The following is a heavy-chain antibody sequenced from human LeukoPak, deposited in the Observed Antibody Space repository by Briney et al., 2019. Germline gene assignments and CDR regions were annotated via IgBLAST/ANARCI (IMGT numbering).Heavy chain of an antibody. J-gene: IGHJ4*02. V-gene: IGHV1-2*02. CDR1: GYIFTGYY. CDR2: INPNSGGT. Sequence: ASVKVSCKASGYIFTGYYMHWVRQAPGQGLEWMGWINPNSGGTNYAQKFQGRVTMTRDTSISTAYMELSRLRSDDTAVYYCARAVVRGASSFDYWGQGTLVTVSS. D-gene: IGHD3-10*01. CDR3: ARAVVRGASSFDY.